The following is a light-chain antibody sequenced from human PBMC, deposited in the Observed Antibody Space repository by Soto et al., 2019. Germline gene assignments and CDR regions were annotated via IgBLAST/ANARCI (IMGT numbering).Light chain of an antibody. CDR1: QSVSSN. V-gene: IGKV3-20*01. Sequence: EIVVTQSPATLSVSPGERATLSCRASQSVSSNLAWYQQKPGRAPRLLIYDASSRATGIPDRFSGSGSGTDFTLTISRLEPEDFAVYYCQQYGTSPLTFGGGTKVDIK. J-gene: IGKJ4*01. CDR2: DAS. CDR3: QQYGTSPLT.